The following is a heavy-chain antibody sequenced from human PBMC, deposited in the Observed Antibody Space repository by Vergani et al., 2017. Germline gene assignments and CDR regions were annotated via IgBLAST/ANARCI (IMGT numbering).Heavy chain of an antibody. D-gene: IGHD4-11*01. CDR2: ISWDGGST. V-gene: IGHV3-43*01. Sequence: EVQLVESGGGLVQPGGSLRLSCAASGFTFSSYSMNWVRQAPGKGLEWVSLISWDGGSTYYADSVKGRFTISRDNSKNSLYLQMNSLRTEDTALYYCAKGRRLQYYYGMDVWGQGTTVTVSS. J-gene: IGHJ6*02. CDR1: GFTFSSYS. CDR3: AKGRRLQYYYGMDV.